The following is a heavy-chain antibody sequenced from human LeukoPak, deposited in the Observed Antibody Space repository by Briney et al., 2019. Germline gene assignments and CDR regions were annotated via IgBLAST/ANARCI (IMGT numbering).Heavy chain of an antibody. D-gene: IGHD6-13*01. Sequence: GGSLRLSCAASGFTSSTSGMNWVRQAPGEGLEWVSYISSSGTIFYADSVKGRFAISRDDASNSLYLHMSSLRSEDTAVYYCARADQQLVPYYFDYWGQGTLVTVSS. CDR3: ARADQQLVPYYFDY. CDR1: GFTSSTSG. CDR2: ISSSGTI. V-gene: IGHV3-69-1*01. J-gene: IGHJ4*02.